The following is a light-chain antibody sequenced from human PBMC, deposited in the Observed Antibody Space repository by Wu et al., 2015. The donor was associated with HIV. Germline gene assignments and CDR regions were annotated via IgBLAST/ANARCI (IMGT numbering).Light chain of an antibody. CDR3: QHYGSSPWT. Sequence: EIVLTQSPATLSLSPGERVTLSCRASQTVASNYLAWYQQKPGQAPRLLIHGASYRATGVPDRFSGSGSGTDFTLTISRLEPEDFAVYYCQHYGSSPWTFGQGTKVEIK. J-gene: IGKJ1*01. CDR1: QTVASNY. V-gene: IGKV3-20*01. CDR2: GAS.